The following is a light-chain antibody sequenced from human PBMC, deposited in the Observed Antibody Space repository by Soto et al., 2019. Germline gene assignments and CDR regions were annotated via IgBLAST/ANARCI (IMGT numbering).Light chain of an antibody. Sequence: DIPMTQSPSSVSASVGDRVTITCRAGQSISSWLAWYQQKPGKAPKLLIYAASSLQSGVPSRFSGSGYGTEFTLTISSLQPEDFATYYCQQVNSFPRTCGGGTKVEIK. CDR3: QQVNSFPRT. V-gene: IGKV1-12*01. CDR2: AAS. J-gene: IGKJ4*01. CDR1: QSISSW.